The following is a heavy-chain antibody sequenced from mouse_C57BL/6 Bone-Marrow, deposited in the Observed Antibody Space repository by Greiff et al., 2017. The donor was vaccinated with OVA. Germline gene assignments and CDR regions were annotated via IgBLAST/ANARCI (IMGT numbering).Heavy chain of an antibody. Sequence: VQLKESGGDLVKPGGSLKLSCAASGFTFSSYGMSWVRQTPDKRLEWVATISSGGSYTYYPDSVKGRFTISRDNAKNTLYLQMSSLKSEDTAMYYCARRWDLDYWGQGTTLTVSS. CDR2: ISSGGSYT. J-gene: IGHJ2*01. CDR3: ARRWDLDY. CDR1: GFTFSSYG. V-gene: IGHV5-6*01. D-gene: IGHD2-3*01.